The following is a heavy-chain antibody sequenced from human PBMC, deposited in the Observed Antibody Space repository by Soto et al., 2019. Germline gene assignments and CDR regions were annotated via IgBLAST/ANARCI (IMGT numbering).Heavy chain of an antibody. CDR1: GFTFKKKW. J-gene: IGHJ4*02. D-gene: IGHD1-26*01. V-gene: IGHV3-74*01. CDR2: IDGYSTTT. Sequence: EVQLVESGGGLVQPGGSLSLSCTPSGFTFKKKWRTGVRQAPGKGLVWVSRIDGYSTTTNYADSVKGRFTISRDNAKNTVFLHVNSLTDEDTAVYYCARGGAMGVDYWGQGTLVTVSS. CDR3: ARGGAMGVDY.